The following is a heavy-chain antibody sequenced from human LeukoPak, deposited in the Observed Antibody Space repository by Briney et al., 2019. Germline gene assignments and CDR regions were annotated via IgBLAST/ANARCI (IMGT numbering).Heavy chain of an antibody. Sequence: SETLSLTCTVSGXSINSYYWSWIRQPPGKGLEWIGYISYSGSTNYNPSLKSRFTISVDMSKNQYSLKLSSVTAADTAVYYCARDGCGSSSCLDYWGQGTLVTVSS. CDR1: GXSINSYY. J-gene: IGHJ4*02. CDR3: ARDGCGSSSCLDY. V-gene: IGHV4-59*01. CDR2: ISYSGST. D-gene: IGHD6-6*01.